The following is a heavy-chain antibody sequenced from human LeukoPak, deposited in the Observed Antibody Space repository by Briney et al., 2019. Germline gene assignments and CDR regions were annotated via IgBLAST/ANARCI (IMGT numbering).Heavy chain of an antibody. CDR2: SYYSGIT. CDR3: ARQGSVAMTFDY. V-gene: IGHV4-59*08. D-gene: IGHD5-12*01. Sequence: SETLSLTCSVSGGSISSYYWNWIRQPPGKGLEWIGYSYYSGITNYNPSLKSRVTISVDTSKNQFSLNLTSVTAADTAVYYCARQGSVAMTFDYWGQGTLVTVSS. J-gene: IGHJ4*02. CDR1: GGSISSYY.